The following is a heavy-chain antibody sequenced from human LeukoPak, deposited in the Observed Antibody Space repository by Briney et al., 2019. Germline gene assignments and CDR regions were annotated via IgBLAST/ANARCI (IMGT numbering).Heavy chain of an antibody. CDR3: AKDPSYYGSGPNDY. CDR1: GFTFSSYA. Sequence: LAGGSLRLSCAASGFTFSSYAMSWVRQAPGKGLEWVSAISGSGGSTYYADSVKGRFTISRDNSKNTLYLQMNSLRAEDTAVYYCAKDPSYYGSGPNDYWGQGTLVTVSS. J-gene: IGHJ4*02. CDR2: ISGSGGST. D-gene: IGHD3-10*01. V-gene: IGHV3-23*01.